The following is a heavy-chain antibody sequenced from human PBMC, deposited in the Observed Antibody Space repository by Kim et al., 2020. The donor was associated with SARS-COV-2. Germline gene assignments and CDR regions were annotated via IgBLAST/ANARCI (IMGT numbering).Heavy chain of an antibody. CDR2: VYHSGSN. CDR1: GGSISNSFNY. D-gene: IGHD3-22*01. CDR3: ARLPHGSSGYVDC. V-gene: IGHV4-39*01. Sequence: SETLSLTCTVSGGSISNSFNYWGWIRQPPGKGLEWIGSVYHSGSNYDSPSLKSRVTVSVDTSKNQFSLKLTSVTAADRVVYFCARLPHGSSGYVDCWGQGFLLPVSS. J-gene: IGHJ4*02.